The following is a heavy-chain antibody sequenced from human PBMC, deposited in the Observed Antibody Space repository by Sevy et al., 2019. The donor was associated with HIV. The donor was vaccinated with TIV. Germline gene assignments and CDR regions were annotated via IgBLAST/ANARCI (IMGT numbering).Heavy chain of an antibody. D-gene: IGHD5-18*01. V-gene: IGHV3-23*01. CDR2: ISGSGDNT. J-gene: IGHJ4*02. CDR3: AKDSGDDNYGLFDY. Sequence: GGSLRPSCGASGFTFSNYAMSWVRQAPGKGLEWVSSISGSGDNTYNADSVKGRFTVSRDNSKNTLYLQMNSLRAEDTAVYYCAKDSGDDNYGLFDYWGQGTLVTVSS. CDR1: GFTFSNYA.